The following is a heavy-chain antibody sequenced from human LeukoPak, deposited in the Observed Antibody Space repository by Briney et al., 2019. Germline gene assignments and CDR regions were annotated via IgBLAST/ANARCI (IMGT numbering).Heavy chain of an antibody. J-gene: IGHJ3*02. D-gene: IGHD5-24*01. CDR1: VGSISSYY. CDR2: IYYSGST. CDR3: AQGLIDGYPHPAGFDI. Sequence: PSETLSLTCTVSVGSISSYYWSWIRQPPGKGLEWVGYIYYSGSTNYNPSRKSRVTISVDTSRNQFSLKLSSVPAADPAVYYCAQGLIDGYPHPAGFDIWGQGTMLTVSS. V-gene: IGHV4-59*01.